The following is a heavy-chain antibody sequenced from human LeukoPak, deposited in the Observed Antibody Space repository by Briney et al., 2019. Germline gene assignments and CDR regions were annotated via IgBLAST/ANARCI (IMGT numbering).Heavy chain of an antibody. CDR1: GYTFTSYD. Sequence: ASVKVSCKASGYTFTSYDINWVRQATGQGLEWMGWMNPNSGNTGYAQKFQGGVTMTRNTSISTAYMELSSLRSEDTAVYYCARVVAGELSVDYWGQGTLVTVSS. CDR2: MNPNSGNT. V-gene: IGHV1-8*01. J-gene: IGHJ4*02. D-gene: IGHD3-16*02. CDR3: ARVVAGELSVDY.